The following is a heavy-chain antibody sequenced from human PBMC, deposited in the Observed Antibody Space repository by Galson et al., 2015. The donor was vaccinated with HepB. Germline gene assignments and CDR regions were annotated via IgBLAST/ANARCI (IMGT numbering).Heavy chain of an antibody. CDR1: GFTFSTYA. CDR2: ISGSGGST. D-gene: IGHD2-2*01. V-gene: IGHV3-23*01. J-gene: IGHJ4*02. CDR3: ARDSSVRGSFAY. Sequence: LRLSCAASGFTFSTYAMSWVRQAPGKGLEWVSAISGSGGSTYYADSVKGRFTISRDNSKNTLYLQMNSLRAKDTAVYFCARDSSVRGSFAYWGQGTLVTVSS.